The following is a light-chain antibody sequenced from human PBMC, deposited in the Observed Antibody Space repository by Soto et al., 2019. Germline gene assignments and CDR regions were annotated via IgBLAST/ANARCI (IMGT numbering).Light chain of an antibody. CDR2: KTS. J-gene: IGKJ4*01. CDR1: RTIGTN. V-gene: IGKV3-15*01. Sequence: IVMTQSPATVSVSPGESTSLSCRASRTIGTNLGWYQQKPGQAPRLLISKTSNRATGVPARFSGSGSGTEVTLTITSLQSEDIAVYYCQQYADWPLTFGGGTKVDIK. CDR3: QQYADWPLT.